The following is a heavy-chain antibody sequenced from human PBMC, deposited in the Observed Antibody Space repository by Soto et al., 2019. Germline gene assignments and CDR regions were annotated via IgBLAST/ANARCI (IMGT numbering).Heavy chain of an antibody. CDR2: ISAYNGNT. CDR1: GYTFTSYG. D-gene: IGHD3-9*01. Sequence: PSVKVSCKASGYTFTSYGISWVRQAPGQGLEWMGWISAYNGNTNYAQKLQGRVTMTTDTSTSTAYMELRSLRSDDTAVYYCARGAGGYFDWLLPYYFDYWGQGTLVTVSS. CDR3: ARGAGGYFDWLLPYYFDY. V-gene: IGHV1-18*01. J-gene: IGHJ4*02.